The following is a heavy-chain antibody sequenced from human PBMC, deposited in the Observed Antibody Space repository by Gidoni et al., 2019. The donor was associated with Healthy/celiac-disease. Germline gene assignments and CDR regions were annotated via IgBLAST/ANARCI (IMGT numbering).Heavy chain of an antibody. CDR2: IIPIFGTA. D-gene: IGHD5-12*01. CDR1: GGTFSSYA. V-gene: IGHV1-69*01. Sequence: QVQLVQSGAEVKKPGSSVQVSCQASGGTFSSYAISWVRQAPGQGLEWMGGIIPIFGTANYAQKFQGRVTITADESTSTAYMELSSLRSEDTAVYYCARDRDGYDYFDYWGQGTLVTVSS. J-gene: IGHJ4*02. CDR3: ARDRDGYDYFDY.